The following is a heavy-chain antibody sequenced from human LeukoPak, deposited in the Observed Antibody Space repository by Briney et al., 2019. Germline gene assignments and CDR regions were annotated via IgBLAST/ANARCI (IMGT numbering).Heavy chain of an antibody. D-gene: IGHD2-2*01. CDR2: IYTFDNT. V-gene: IGHV4-4*07. CDR3: AREWGSTSPRPLDS. Sequence: PSETLSLTCTVSGGSIRGYYWTWIRQPAGKGLEWIGRIYTFDNTNYNPSLKSRVTMSIDTSNNQFTLKLDSVTAADTAIYYCAREWGSTSPRPLDSWGQGSLVTVSS. J-gene: IGHJ4*02. CDR1: GGSIRGYY.